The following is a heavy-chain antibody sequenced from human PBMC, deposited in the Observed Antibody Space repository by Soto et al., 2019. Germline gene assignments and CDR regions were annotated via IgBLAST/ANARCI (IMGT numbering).Heavy chain of an antibody. CDR3: ASSYGSGYRAFDY. CDR2: INPILSMS. V-gene: IGHV1-69*02. Sequence: QVQLVQSGAEVKKPGSSVRVSCKASGDTFTFYSINWVRQAPGLGLEWMGRINPILSMSNYAQRFQGRVTMTADKSTSTAYMELSSLISEDKAMYYCASSYGSGYRAFDYWGQGALVTVSS. J-gene: IGHJ4*02. D-gene: IGHD3-10*01. CDR1: GDTFTFYS.